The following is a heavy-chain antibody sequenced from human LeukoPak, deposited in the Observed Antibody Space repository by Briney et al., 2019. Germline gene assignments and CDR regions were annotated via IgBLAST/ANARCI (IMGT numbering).Heavy chain of an antibody. CDR3: ARAPKTPSSRAYYYDSSGYYDYFDY. Sequence: GASVKVSCKASGGTFSSYAISWVRQAPGQGLEWMGGIIPIFGTANYAQEFQGRVTITADESTSTAYMELSSLRSEDTAVYYCARAPKTPSSRAYYYDSSGYYDYFDYWGQGTLVTVSS. D-gene: IGHD3-22*01. V-gene: IGHV1-69*13. CDR2: IIPIFGTA. J-gene: IGHJ4*02. CDR1: GGTFSSYA.